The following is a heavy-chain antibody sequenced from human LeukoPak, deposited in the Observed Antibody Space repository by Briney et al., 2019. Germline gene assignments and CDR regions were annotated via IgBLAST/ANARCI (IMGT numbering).Heavy chain of an antibody. J-gene: IGHJ1*01. D-gene: IGHD6-6*01. CDR3: ARKVAARRYFQH. Sequence: SETLSLTCAVYGGSFSGYYWSWIRQPPGKGLEWIGEINHSGSTNYNPSLKSRVTISVDTSKNQFSLKLSSVTAADTAVYYCARKVAARRYFQHWGQGTLVTVSS. CDR1: GGSFSGYY. V-gene: IGHV4-34*01. CDR2: INHSGST.